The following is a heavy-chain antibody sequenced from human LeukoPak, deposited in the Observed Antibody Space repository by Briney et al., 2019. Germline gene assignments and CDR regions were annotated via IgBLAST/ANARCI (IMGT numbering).Heavy chain of an antibody. Sequence: GGSLRLSCAAYGFTVSSNYMSWVRQAPGKGLVWLSYISGSGSIIYYAGSVKGRFTISRDNAKNSLYLQMNSLRDEDTAVYYCARGDASGWSYWGQGTLVTVSS. CDR1: GFTVSSNY. V-gene: IGHV3-11*04. D-gene: IGHD6-13*01. J-gene: IGHJ4*02. CDR2: ISGSGSII. CDR3: ARGDASGWSY.